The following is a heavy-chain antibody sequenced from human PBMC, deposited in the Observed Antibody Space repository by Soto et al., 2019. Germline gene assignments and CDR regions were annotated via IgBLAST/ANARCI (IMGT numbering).Heavy chain of an antibody. J-gene: IGHJ4*02. CDR2: IKQDGSEK. V-gene: IGHV3-7*03. CDR1: GFTFSSYW. D-gene: IGHD6-19*01. CDR3: ARDYDSSGWYFDY. Sequence: GGSLRLSCAASGFTFSSYWMSWVRQAPGKGLEWVANIKQDGSEKYYVDSVKGRFTISRDNAKNSLYLQMNSLRAEDTAVYYCARDYDSSGWYFDYWGQGTLVTVSS.